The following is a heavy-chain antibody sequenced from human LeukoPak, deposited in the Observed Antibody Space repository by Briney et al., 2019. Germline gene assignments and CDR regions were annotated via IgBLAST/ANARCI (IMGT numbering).Heavy chain of an antibody. D-gene: IGHD3-22*01. Sequence: GESLKISCKGSGYSFTSYWIGWVRQMPGKGLEWMAIIYPGDSDTRYSPSLQGRVTTSADKSISTAYLQWSSLKASDTAMYYCARSSDSSGYYDYFDYWGQGTLVTVSS. V-gene: IGHV5-51*01. J-gene: IGHJ4*02. CDR3: ARSSDSSGYYDYFDY. CDR1: GYSFTSYW. CDR2: IYPGDSDT.